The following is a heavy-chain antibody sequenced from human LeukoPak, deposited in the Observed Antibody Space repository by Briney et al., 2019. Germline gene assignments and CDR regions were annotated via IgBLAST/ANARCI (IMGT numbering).Heavy chain of an antibody. CDR1: GGSFSGYY. CDR2: INHSGST. Sequence: SETLSLTCAVYGGSFSGYYWSWIRQPPVKGLEWIGEINHSGSTNYNPSLKSRVTISVDTSKNQFSLKLSSVTAADTAVYYCARKAVADRTKFDYWGQGTLVTVSS. J-gene: IGHJ4*02. V-gene: IGHV4-34*01. D-gene: IGHD6-19*01. CDR3: ARKAVADRTKFDY.